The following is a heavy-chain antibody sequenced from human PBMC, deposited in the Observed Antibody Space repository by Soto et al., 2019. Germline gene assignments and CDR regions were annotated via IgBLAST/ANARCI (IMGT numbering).Heavy chain of an antibody. V-gene: IGHV1-18*01. CDR2: ISVYNGNT. CDR1: GYTFTSYG. D-gene: IGHD3-9*01. CDR3: ARDRYDILTGYLYDYYYGMDV. Sequence: ASVKVSCKASGYTFTSYGISWVRQAPGQGLEWMGWISVYNGNTNYAQKLQGRVTMTTDTSTSTAYMELRSLRSDDTAVYYCARDRYDILTGYLYDYYYGMDVWGQGTTVTV. J-gene: IGHJ6*02.